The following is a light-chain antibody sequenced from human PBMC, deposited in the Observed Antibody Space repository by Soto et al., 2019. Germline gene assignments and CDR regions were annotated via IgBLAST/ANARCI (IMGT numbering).Light chain of an antibody. CDR2: EVS. V-gene: IGLV2-14*01. CDR3: SSYTSSNTWV. CDR1: SSDVGGYKY. J-gene: IGLJ3*02. Sequence: HSVLTQPASVSGSPGQSITLSCTGTSSDVGGYKYVSWYQQHPGNAPKVLIYEVSNRPSGVSDRFSGSKSGNTASLTISGLQAEDEADYYCSSYTSSNTWVFGGGTKLTVL.